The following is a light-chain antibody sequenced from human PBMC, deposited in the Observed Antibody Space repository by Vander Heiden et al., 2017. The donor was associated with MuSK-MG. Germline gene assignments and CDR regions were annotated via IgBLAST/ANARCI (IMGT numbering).Light chain of an antibody. V-gene: IGLV1-51*02. CDR2: ENN. J-gene: IGLJ7*02. Sequence: QSVLTQPPSVSAAPGQKVTISCSGSSSNIGNNYVSWYQQLPGTAPKLLIYENNKRPSGIPDRFSGSKSGTSATLGITGLQTGDEADDYCGTWDSSLSAAVFGGGTQLTAL. CDR1: SSNIGNNY. CDR3: GTWDSSLSAAV.